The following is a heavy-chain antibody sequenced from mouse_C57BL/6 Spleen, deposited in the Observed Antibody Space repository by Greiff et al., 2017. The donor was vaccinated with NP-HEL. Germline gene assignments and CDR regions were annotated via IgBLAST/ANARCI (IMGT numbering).Heavy chain of an antibody. V-gene: IGHV3-6*01. CDR3: AREGGYYGLDY. D-gene: IGHD2-1*01. Sequence: VQLQQSGPGLVKPSQSLSLTCSVTGYSITSGYYWNWIRQFPGNKLEWMGYISYDGSNNYNPSLKNRISITRDTSKNQFFLKLNSVTTEDTATYYCAREGGYYGLDYWGQGTTLTVSS. J-gene: IGHJ2*01. CDR2: ISYDGSN. CDR1: GYSITSGYY.